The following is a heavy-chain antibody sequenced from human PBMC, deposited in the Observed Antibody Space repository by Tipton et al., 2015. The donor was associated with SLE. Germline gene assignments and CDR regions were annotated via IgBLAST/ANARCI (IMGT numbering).Heavy chain of an antibody. J-gene: IGHJ3*02. D-gene: IGHD3-16*01. CDR3: TTVMGIEDVFDI. CDR2: ISSSSSYI. CDR1: GFTFSSYE. Sequence: SLRLSCAASGFTFSSYEMNWVRQAPGKGLEWVSSISSSSSYIYYADSVKGRFTISRDNAKNSLYLQMNSLRAEDTAVYYCTTVMGIEDVFDIWGQGTMVTVSS. V-gene: IGHV3-21*01.